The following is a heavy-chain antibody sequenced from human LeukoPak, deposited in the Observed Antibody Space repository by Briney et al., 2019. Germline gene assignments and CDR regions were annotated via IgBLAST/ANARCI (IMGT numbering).Heavy chain of an antibody. V-gene: IGHV4-61*02. CDR1: GGSISSGSYY. J-gene: IGHJ5*02. D-gene: IGHD2-15*01. CDR3: AATDRCSGGSCYSLGFWFDP. CDR2: IYTSGST. Sequence: SQTLSLTCTVSGGSISSGSYYWSWIRQPAGKGLEWIGRIYTSGSTNYNPSLKSRVTISVDTSKNQFSLKLSSVTAADTAVYYCAATDRCSGGSCYSLGFWFDPWGQGTLVTVSS.